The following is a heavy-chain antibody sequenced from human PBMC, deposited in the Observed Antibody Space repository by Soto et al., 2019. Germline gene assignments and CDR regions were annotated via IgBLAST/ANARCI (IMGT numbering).Heavy chain of an antibody. CDR2: ISGSGGSR. Sequence: EVQLLESGGGLVQPGGSLRLSCAASGFTFSSYAMSWVRQAPGKGLEWVSAISGSGGSRYYADSVKGRFTISRDNSKNTLYLQMNSLRAEDTAVYYCAVAVAQDYYYGMDVWGQGTTVTVSS. V-gene: IGHV3-23*01. J-gene: IGHJ6*02. CDR3: AVAVAQDYYYGMDV. D-gene: IGHD5-12*01. CDR1: GFTFSSYA.